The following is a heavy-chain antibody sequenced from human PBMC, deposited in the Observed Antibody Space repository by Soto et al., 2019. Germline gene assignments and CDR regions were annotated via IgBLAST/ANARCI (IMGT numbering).Heavy chain of an antibody. Sequence: QVQLVESGGGVVQPGRSLRLSCAASGFIFSNYVMHWVRQAPGKGLEWVADISYDGSNKYYADFVKGRFTISRDNSKNTLYLQMNSLRDEDTAVYYCARDGGGMAAILLQFDSWGHGTLVTVSS. V-gene: IGHV3-30-3*01. CDR3: ARDGGGMAAILLQFDS. CDR1: GFIFSNYV. D-gene: IGHD6-19*01. CDR2: ISYDGSNK. J-gene: IGHJ5*01.